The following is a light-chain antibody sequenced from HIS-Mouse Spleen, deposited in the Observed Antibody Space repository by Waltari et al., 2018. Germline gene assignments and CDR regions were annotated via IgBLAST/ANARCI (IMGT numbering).Light chain of an antibody. J-gene: IGLJ2*01. Sequence: SYELTQPPSVSVSPGQTARITCSGDALPKKYAYWYQQKSGQAPVLVIYEDSKRPSRIPERFYGSSSGKMATLTISGAQVEDEADYYCYSTDSSGNHRVFGGGTKLTVL. CDR2: EDS. CDR1: ALPKKY. V-gene: IGLV3-10*01. CDR3: YSTDSSGNHRV.